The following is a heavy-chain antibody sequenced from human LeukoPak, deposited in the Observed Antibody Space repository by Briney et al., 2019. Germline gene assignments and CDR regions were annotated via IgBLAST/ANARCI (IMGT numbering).Heavy chain of an antibody. CDR2: IYSGGST. CDR1: GFTVSSNY. V-gene: IGHV3-66*01. D-gene: IGHD4-17*01. Sequence: PGGSLRLSCAASGFTVSSNYMSWVRQAPGKGLEWVSVIYSGGSTYYADSVKGRFTISRDNSKNTLYLQMNSLRAEDTAVYYCARTPYGDSFFDYWGQGTLVTVSS. J-gene: IGHJ4*02. CDR3: ARTPYGDSFFDY.